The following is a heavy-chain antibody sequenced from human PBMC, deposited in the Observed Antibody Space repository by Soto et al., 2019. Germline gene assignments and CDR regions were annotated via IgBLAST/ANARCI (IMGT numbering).Heavy chain of an antibody. Sequence: SVKVSCKASGGTFSSYAISWVRQAPGQGLEWMGGIIPIFGTANYAQKFQGRVTITADESTSTAYMELSSLRSEDTAVYYCARGRITIFGVVITPPTYYYYGMDVWGQGTTVTVS. D-gene: IGHD3-3*01. J-gene: IGHJ6*02. V-gene: IGHV1-69*13. CDR3: ARGRITIFGVVITPPTYYYYGMDV. CDR2: IIPIFGTA. CDR1: GGTFSSYA.